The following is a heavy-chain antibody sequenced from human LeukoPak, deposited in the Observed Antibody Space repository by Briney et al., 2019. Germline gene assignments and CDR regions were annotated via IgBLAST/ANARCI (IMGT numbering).Heavy chain of an antibody. V-gene: IGHV3-7*01. J-gene: IGHJ4*02. CDR2: IKQDGGEK. CDR1: GFSFSSYW. D-gene: IGHD5/OR15-5a*01. CDR3: AREDHSVYNY. Sequence: GGSLRLSCAASGFSFSSYWMSWVRQAPGKGPEWAANIKQDGGEKFYVDSVKGRFSISRDNAKNALYLQINSLRVEDTAVYYCAREDHSVYNYWGQGTLVTVSS.